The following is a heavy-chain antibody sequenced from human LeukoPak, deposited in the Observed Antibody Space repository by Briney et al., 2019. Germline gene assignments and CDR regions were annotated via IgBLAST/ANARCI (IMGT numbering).Heavy chain of an antibody. CDR2: IYHSGST. J-gene: IGHJ4*02. V-gene: IGHV4-4*02. CDR3: ASSRRIPGVSIGYFDY. D-gene: IGHD3-10*01. Sequence: SGTLSLTCAVSGGSIRSSNWWSWVRQPPGKGLEWIGEIYHSGSTNYNPSLKSRVTISVDKSKSHFSLKLSSVTAADTAVYYCASSRRIPGVSIGYFDYWGQGTLVTVSS. CDR1: GGSIRSSNW.